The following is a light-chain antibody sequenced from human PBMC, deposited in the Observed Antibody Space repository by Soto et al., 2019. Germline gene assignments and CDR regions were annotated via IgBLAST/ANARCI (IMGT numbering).Light chain of an antibody. CDR2: EVS. CDR3: SSYAGSNNFPYV. CDR1: SSDVGGYNY. J-gene: IGLJ1*01. V-gene: IGLV2-8*01. Sequence: QSALTQPPSASGSPGQPVTISCTGTSSDVGGYNYVSWYQQHPGKAPKLMIYEVSKRPSGVPDRFSGSKSGNTASLTVSGLQAEDEADYYCSSYAGSNNFPYVFGTGTKLTVL.